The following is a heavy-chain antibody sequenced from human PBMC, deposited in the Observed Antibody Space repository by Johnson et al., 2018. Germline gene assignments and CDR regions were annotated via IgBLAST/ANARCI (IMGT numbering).Heavy chain of an antibody. D-gene: IGHD3-10*01. CDR2: ISAVGGNT. Sequence: VQLVESGGGLVQPGGSLRLSCAASGFTFSSYAMSWVRQAPGRGLEWVSGISAVGGNTYYEASLKGRFTIHRDNSKNRLYLEMHSLRAEDTAVYYCANVRSGAANFDYWGQGTLVTVSS. CDR3: ANVRSGAANFDY. V-gene: IGHV3-23*04. J-gene: IGHJ4*02. CDR1: GFTFSSYA.